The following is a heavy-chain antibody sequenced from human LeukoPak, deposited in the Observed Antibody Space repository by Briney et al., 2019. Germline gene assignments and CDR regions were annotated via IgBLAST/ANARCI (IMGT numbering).Heavy chain of an antibody. CDR2: LHYSGST. V-gene: IGHV4-59*01. Sequence: PSETLSLTCTVSGDSISPYYWGWIRQPPGKGLEWIGYLHYSGSTNYNPSLESRVTISVDTSKNQFSLKLSSVTAADTAVYYCSRRSRAAAGGAFDIWGQGTRVTVSS. CDR1: GDSISPYY. J-gene: IGHJ3*02. CDR3: SRRSRAAAGGAFDI. D-gene: IGHD6-13*01.